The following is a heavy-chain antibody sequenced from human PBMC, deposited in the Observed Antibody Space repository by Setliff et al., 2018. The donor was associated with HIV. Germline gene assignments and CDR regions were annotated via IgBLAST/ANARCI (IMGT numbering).Heavy chain of an antibody. CDR3: ARSPTNTYYNFCSGSSYFDY. CDR2: INHSGST. J-gene: IGHJ4*02. V-gene: IGHV4-34*01. CDR1: GGSFSGYY. Sequence: PSETLSLTCAVYGGSFSGYYWSWIRQPPGKGLEWIGEINHSGSTNYKPSLKSRVTISVDTSKNQFSLKLSSVTAADTAVYYLARSPTNTYYNFCSGSSYFDYWGQGTLVTVSS. D-gene: IGHD3-3*01.